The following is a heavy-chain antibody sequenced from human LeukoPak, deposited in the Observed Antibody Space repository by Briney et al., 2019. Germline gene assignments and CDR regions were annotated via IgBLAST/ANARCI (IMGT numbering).Heavy chain of an antibody. J-gene: IGHJ6*03. Sequence: GGSLRLSCAASGFTFSSYAMSWVRQAPGKGLEWVSAISGSGGSTYYADSVEGRFTISRDNSKNTLYLQMNSLRAEDTAVYYCAKFRGYCTNGVCYREYYYYYMDVWGKGTTVTVSS. D-gene: IGHD2-8*01. CDR3: AKFRGYCTNGVCYREYYYYYMDV. CDR2: ISGSGGST. V-gene: IGHV3-23*01. CDR1: GFTFSSYA.